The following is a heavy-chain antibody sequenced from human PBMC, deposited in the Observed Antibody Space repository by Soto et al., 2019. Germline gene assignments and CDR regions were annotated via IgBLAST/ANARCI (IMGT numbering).Heavy chain of an antibody. V-gene: IGHV1-69*02. J-gene: IGHJ3*02. CDR2: IIPILGIA. D-gene: IGHD2-2*01. Sequence: SVKVSCKASGGTFSSYTTSWVRQAPGQGLEWMGRIIPILGIANYAQKFQGRVTITADKSTSTAYMELSSLRSEDTAVYYCASLGYCSSTSCYVNAFDIWGQGTMVTVSS. CDR1: GGTFSSYT. CDR3: ASLGYCSSTSCYVNAFDI.